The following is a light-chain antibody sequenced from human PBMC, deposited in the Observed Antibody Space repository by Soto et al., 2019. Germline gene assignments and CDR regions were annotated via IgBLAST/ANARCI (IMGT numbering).Light chain of an antibody. J-gene: IGKJ5*01. CDR3: QQYSNLIT. V-gene: IGKV1-33*01. CDR2: DAS. CDR1: QDVSNY. Sequence: DIQMTQSPSSLSASVGDRVTITCQASQDVSNYLNWYQQKLGKAPKLLIYDASNLETGVPSRFSGSGSGTYFSFTISSLQHEDVATYYAQQYSNLITFGQGTRLVNK.